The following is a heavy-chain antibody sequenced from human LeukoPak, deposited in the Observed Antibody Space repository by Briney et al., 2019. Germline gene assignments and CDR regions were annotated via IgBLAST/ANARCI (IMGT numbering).Heavy chain of an antibody. D-gene: IGHD4-17*01. V-gene: IGHV3-66*01. Sequence: GGSLRLSCAASGFTVSNNYMSWVRQAPGKGLEWVSVIYSGGSTYYADSVKGRFTISRDNSKNTLYLQMNSLRAEDTAVYYCARDDYGGYFDYWGQGTLVTVSS. CDR3: ARDDYGGYFDY. CDR1: GFTVSNNY. J-gene: IGHJ4*02. CDR2: IYSGGST.